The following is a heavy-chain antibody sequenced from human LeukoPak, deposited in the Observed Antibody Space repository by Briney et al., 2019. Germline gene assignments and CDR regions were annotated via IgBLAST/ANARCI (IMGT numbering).Heavy chain of an antibody. D-gene: IGHD2-21*02. Sequence: GASVKVSCKASGYTFTSYDINWVRQATGQGLEWMGWMNPNSGNTGYAQKFQGRVTMTRNTSISAAYMELSSLRSEDTAVYYCARGCFNFGGDCYSDYWGQGTLVTVSS. V-gene: IGHV1-8*01. CDR3: ARGCFNFGGDCYSDY. CDR1: GYTFTSYD. J-gene: IGHJ4*02. CDR2: MNPNSGNT.